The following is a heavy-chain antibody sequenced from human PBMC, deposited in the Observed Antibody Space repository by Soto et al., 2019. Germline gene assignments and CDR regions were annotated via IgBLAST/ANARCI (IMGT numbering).Heavy chain of an antibody. CDR3: ARGGGSYFNDAFDI. CDR1: GGTFSSYA. V-gene: IGHV1-69*01. CDR2: IIPIFGTA. Sequence: QVQLVQSGAEVKKPGSSVKVSCKASGGTFSSYAISWVRQAPGQGLEWMGGIIPIFGTANYAQKFQGRVTSTADESTSTDYMELSSLRSEDTAVYYCARGGGSYFNDAFDIWGQGTMVTVSS. D-gene: IGHD1-26*01. J-gene: IGHJ3*02.